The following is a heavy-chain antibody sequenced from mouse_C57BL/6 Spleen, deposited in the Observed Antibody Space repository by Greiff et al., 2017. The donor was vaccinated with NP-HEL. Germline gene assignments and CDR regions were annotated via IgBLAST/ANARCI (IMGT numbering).Heavy chain of an antibody. J-gene: IGHJ3*01. D-gene: IGHD2-4*01. V-gene: IGHV1-26*01. CDR3: ASGGDYDGERSY. CDR1: GYTFTDYY. Sequence: EVQLQQSGPELVKPGASVKISCKASGYTFTDYYMNWVKQSHGKSLEWIGDINPNNGGTSYNQKFKGKATLTVDKSSSTAYMELRSLTSEDSAVYYCASGGDYDGERSYWGQGTLVTVSA. CDR2: INPNNGGT.